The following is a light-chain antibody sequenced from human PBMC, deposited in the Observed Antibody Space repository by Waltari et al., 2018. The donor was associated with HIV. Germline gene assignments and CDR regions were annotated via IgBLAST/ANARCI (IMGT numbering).Light chain of an antibody. J-gene: IGKJ4*01. CDR2: WAS. V-gene: IGKV4-1*01. CDR3: QQYFRIPPT. Sequence: DIVMTPSPDSLPVSLGERATINCTSSRTILYSSDNRNYLAWYQQKPRQPPKLLISWASTRESGVPDRFSGSGSGTDFTLTITRLQAEDVAVYHCQQYFRIPPTFGGGTKVEIK. CDR1: RTILYSSDNRNY.